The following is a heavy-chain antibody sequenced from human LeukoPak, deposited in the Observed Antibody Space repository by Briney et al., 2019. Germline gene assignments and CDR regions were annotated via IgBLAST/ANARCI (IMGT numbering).Heavy chain of an antibody. Sequence: ASVKVSCKASGYTFTSYAMHWVRQAPGQGLEWMGGIIPIFGTANYAQKFQGRVTITADESTSTAYMELSSLRSEDTAVYYCAREGIAVAGTHLDYWGQGTLVTVSS. J-gene: IGHJ4*02. V-gene: IGHV1-69*13. CDR3: AREGIAVAGTHLDY. CDR2: IIPIFGTA. D-gene: IGHD6-19*01. CDR1: GYTFTSYA.